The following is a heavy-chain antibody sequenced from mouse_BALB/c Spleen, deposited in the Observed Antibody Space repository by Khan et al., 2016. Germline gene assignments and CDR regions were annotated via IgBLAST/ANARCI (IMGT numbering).Heavy chain of an antibody. J-gene: IGHJ2*01. D-gene: IGHD1-1*01. Sequence: EVELVESGGGLVQPGGSLKLSCAASGFTFNNYGMSWVRQTPDKRLELVATINSNGGNTYYPDNVKGRFTMSRDNAKNTLYLQMSSLKSEDTAMYYCARVYNYGSPYVDYWGQGTTLTVSS. CDR2: INSNGGNT. V-gene: IGHV5-6-3*01. CDR3: ARVYNYGSPYVDY. CDR1: GFTFNNYG.